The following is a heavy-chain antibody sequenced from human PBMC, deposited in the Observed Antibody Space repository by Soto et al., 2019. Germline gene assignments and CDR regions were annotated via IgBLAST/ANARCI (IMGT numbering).Heavy chain of an antibody. D-gene: IGHD3-9*01. CDR1: GFKFDDYA. CDR3: AKDIYDILTGYSRGDGLDL. Sequence: EVQLVESGGDLVQPGRSLRLACTASGFKFDDYAMHWVRQAPGKGLEWVSGISWKSGSMNYADSVKGRFTISRDNAKNSLYLQINSLRSEDTALYYRAKDIYDILTGYSRGDGLDLWGHGTMVTVSS. J-gene: IGHJ3*01. CDR2: ISWKSGSM. V-gene: IGHV3-9*01.